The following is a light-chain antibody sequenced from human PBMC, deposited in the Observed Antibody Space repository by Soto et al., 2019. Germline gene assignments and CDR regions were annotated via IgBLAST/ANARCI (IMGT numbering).Light chain of an antibody. V-gene: IGLV2-23*01. CDR2: GGS. CDR3: CSCAGGRTNV. Sequence: QYALTQPASVSGSPGQSITISCIGTNSDVGGHTLVSWYQQHPGKAPRPLIYGGSERPSGVSDRFSGSKSGNTASLTISGLQAEDEADYYCCSCAGGRTNVFGTGTKLTVL. CDR1: NSDVGGHTL. J-gene: IGLJ1*01.